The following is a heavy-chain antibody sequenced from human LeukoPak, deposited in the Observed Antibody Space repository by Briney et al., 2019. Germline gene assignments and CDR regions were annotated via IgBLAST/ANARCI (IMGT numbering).Heavy chain of an antibody. Sequence: SQTLSLTWAISGDSVSSNSAAWNWIRQSPSRGLEWLGRTYYRSKWYNDYAVSVKSRITINPDTSKNQFSLQLNSVTPEDTAVYYCARSRVRGVIIPNWFDPWGQGTLVTVSP. J-gene: IGHJ5*02. CDR3: ARSRVRGVIIPNWFDP. D-gene: IGHD3-10*01. CDR2: TYYRSKWYN. CDR1: GDSVSSNSAA. V-gene: IGHV6-1*01.